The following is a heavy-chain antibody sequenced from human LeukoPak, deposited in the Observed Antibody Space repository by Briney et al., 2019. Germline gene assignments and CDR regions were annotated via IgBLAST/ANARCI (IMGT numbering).Heavy chain of an antibody. CDR1: GFTFSSYA. CDR2: ISGSGGSA. Sequence: GGSLRLSCAASGFTFSSYAMSWVRQAPGKGLEWVSAISGSGGSAYYADSVKGRFTISRDNSKNTLYLQMNSLRAEDTAVYYCAKDRRPAVESYYFDYWGQGTLVTVSS. V-gene: IGHV3-23*01. D-gene: IGHD4-23*01. J-gene: IGHJ4*02. CDR3: AKDRRPAVESYYFDY.